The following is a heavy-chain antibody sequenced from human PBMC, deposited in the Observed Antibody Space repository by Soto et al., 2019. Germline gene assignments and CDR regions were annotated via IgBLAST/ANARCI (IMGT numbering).Heavy chain of an antibody. CDR3: ARGRGILFHNWFDP. J-gene: IGHJ5*02. D-gene: IGHD2-15*01. CDR2: IVPIYRTA. CDR1: GGTFSSYR. V-gene: IGHV1-69*13. Sequence: ASVKVSCKASGGTFSSYRINWVRQAPGQGLEWVGGIVPIYRTADYAQKFQGRVTITADESARTSYMELRSLKSQDTAVYYCARGRGILFHNWFDPWGQGTLVTVSS.